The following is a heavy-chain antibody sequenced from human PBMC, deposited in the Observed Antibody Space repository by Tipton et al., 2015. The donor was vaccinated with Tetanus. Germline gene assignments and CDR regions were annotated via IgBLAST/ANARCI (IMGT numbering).Heavy chain of an antibody. D-gene: IGHD5-12*01. CDR1: GFTLQDYA. V-gene: IGHV3-66*01. CDR2: MYSGGDT. J-gene: IGHJ4*02. Sequence: SLRLSCAASGFTLQDYAIHWVRQVRGKGLEWVSVMYSGGDTYYVDSVKGRFSISRDNAKNTLYLQMNNLRGDDTAVYYCVRGGSGYGNFDSWGQGTLVTVSS. CDR3: VRGGSGYGNFDS.